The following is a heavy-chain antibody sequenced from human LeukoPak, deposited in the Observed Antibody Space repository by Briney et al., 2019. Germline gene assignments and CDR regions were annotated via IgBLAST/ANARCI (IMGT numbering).Heavy chain of an antibody. J-gene: IGHJ3*02. D-gene: IGHD6-13*01. V-gene: IGHV4-4*02. Sequence: PSETLSLTCAVSGGSISSSSSDWWSWVRQPPGKGLEWIGEIYHSGSTNYNPSLKSRVTMSVDTSKNQFSLKVRSVTAADTAVYYCARGLSIAAAGTGYAFDIWGQGTMVTVSS. CDR2: IYHSGST. CDR1: GGSISSSSSDW. CDR3: ARGLSIAAAGTGYAFDI.